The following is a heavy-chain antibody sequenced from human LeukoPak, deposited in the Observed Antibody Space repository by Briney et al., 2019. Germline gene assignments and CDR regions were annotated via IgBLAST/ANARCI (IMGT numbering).Heavy chain of an antibody. CDR3: ARLRGYCSSTSCYVAFDI. Sequence: GGSLRLSCVASGFMFSSYWMNWVRQAPGKGLEWVSSISSSSSYIYYADSVKGRFTISRDNAKNSLYLQMNSLRAEDTAVYYCARLRGYCSSTSCYVAFDIWGQGTMVTVSS. CDR1: GFMFSSYW. D-gene: IGHD2-2*01. V-gene: IGHV3-21*01. J-gene: IGHJ3*02. CDR2: ISSSSSYI.